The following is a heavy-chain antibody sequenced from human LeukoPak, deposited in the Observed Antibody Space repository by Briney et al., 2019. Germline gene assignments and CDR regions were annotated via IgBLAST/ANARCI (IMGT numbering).Heavy chain of an antibody. CDR2: IYYSGST. D-gene: IGHD6-13*01. J-gene: IGHJ5*02. CDR1: GGSISSSSYY. Sequence: SETLSLTCTVSGGSISSSSYYWGWIRQPPGKGLEWIGSIYYSGSTYYNPSLKSRVTISVDTSKNQFSLKLSSVTAADTAVYYCARDRQVAAAGLNWFDPWGQGTLVTVSS. V-gene: IGHV4-39*07. CDR3: ARDRQVAAAGLNWFDP.